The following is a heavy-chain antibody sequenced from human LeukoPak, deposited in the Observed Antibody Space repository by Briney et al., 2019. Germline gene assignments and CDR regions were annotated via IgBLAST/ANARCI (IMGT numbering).Heavy chain of an antibody. Sequence: GGSLRLSCAASGFTFDGYAMIWVRQRPGRGLEWVSSINWSGTSADYADSVKARFTISRDNAKNSLYLRMNSLRGEDTAFYHCARGLADCSSSSCLPYGVDVWGQGTMVTVS. D-gene: IGHD2-2*01. CDR2: INWSGTSA. CDR1: GFTFDGYA. J-gene: IGHJ3*01. V-gene: IGHV3-20*01. CDR3: ARGLADCSSSSCLPYGVDV.